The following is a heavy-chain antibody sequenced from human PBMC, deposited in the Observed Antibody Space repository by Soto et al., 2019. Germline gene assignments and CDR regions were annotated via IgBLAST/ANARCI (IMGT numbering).Heavy chain of an antibody. D-gene: IGHD3-22*01. CDR1: GYRFTSYW. CDR3: ARHPRSYYDSSGYAFDI. J-gene: IGHJ3*02. V-gene: IGHV5-51*01. CDR2: IYPGDSDT. Sequence: PGESLKISCKVPGYRFTSYWIGWVRQMPGKGLEWMGIIYPGDSDTRYSPSFQGQVTISADKSISTADLQWSSLKASDTDMYYCARHPRSYYDSSGYAFDIWGQGTMVTVSS.